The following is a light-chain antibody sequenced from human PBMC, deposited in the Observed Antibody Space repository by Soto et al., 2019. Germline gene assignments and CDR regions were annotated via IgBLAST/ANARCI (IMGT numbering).Light chain of an antibody. Sequence: DILMPQSPATLSVSPGEGATLSCRAGQGVTTNLAWYQQKPGQAPRLLIYDVSTRATGVPARFSGTGSETDFTLTISGLRSEDFAVYFCQQYNNWPFSFGQGTRLEIK. CDR3: QQYNNWPFS. J-gene: IGKJ5*01. V-gene: IGKV3-15*01. CDR2: DVS. CDR1: QGVTTN.